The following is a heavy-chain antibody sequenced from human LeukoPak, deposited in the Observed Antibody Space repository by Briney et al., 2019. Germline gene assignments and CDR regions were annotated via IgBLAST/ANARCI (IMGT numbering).Heavy chain of an antibody. CDR2: IHKNAIT. D-gene: IGHD3-10*01. J-gene: IGHJ6*03. CDR1: GFTVSSNY. CDR3: ARSLRVRGVPDYMDV. V-gene: IGHV3-53*01. Sequence: GGSLRLSCAASGFTVSSNYMTWVRQAPGKGLEWVSVIHKNAITYYADPMKGRFTISRDNSKNMLYLQMNSLRAEDTAVYYCARSLRVRGVPDYMDVWGKGTTVTISS.